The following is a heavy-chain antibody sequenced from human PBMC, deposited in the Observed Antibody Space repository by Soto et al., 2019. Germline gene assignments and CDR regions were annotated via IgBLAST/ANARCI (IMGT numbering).Heavy chain of an antibody. Sequence: QVQLQESGPGLVKPSGTLSLTCAVSGASISSSNWWSWVRQPPGKGLEWIGEIYHSGSTNYNPSLTXRXTXSXXKSRNPVSLKLSSVTAADTAVYYCARRWGEGRVDYWGQGTLVTVSS. V-gene: IGHV4-4*02. CDR1: GASISSSNW. J-gene: IGHJ4*02. CDR2: IYHSGST. D-gene: IGHD3-10*01. CDR3: ARRWGEGRVDY.